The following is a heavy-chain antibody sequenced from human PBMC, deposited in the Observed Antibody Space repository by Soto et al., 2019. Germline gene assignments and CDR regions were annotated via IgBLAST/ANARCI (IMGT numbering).Heavy chain of an antibody. CDR3: ASQYYYDSSGSRNWYFDL. V-gene: IGHV1-69*12. D-gene: IGHD3-22*01. CDR2: IIPIFGTA. J-gene: IGHJ2*01. Sequence: QVQLVQSGAEVKKPGSSVKVSCKASGGTFSSYAISWVRQAPGQGLEWMGGIIPIFGTANYAQKFQGRVTMTADESTSTAYMDLSSLRAEDTAVYYCASQYYYDSSGSRNWYFDLWGRGTLVTVSS. CDR1: GGTFSSYA.